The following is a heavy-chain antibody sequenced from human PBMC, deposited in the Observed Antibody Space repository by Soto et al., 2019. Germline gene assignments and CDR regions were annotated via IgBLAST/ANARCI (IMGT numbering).Heavy chain of an antibody. CDR2: ISASGGST. CDR3: ASGGSSLNFDS. CDR1: GFTFSTYA. V-gene: IGHV3-23*01. Sequence: GGSLRLSCAASGFTFSTYAMTWVRQAPGKGLEWVSAISASGGSTYYADSVKGRFTISRDNSKNTLYLQMNSLRAEDTAVYYCASGGSSLNFDSWGQGTLVTV. J-gene: IGHJ4*02. D-gene: IGHD6-6*01.